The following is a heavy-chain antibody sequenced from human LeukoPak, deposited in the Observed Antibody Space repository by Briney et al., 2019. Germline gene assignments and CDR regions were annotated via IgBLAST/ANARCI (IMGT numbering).Heavy chain of an antibody. J-gene: IGHJ4*02. CDR3: ARRPTVYYYDGSGEDY. CDR1: GGSISSSSYY. Sequence: SETLSLTCTVSGGSISSSSYYWGWIRQPPGKGLEWIGSIYYSGSTYYNPSLKSRVTISVDTSKNQFSLKLSSVTAADTAVYYCARRPTVYYYDGSGEDYWGQGTLVTVSS. D-gene: IGHD3-22*01. CDR2: IYYSGST. V-gene: IGHV4-39*01.